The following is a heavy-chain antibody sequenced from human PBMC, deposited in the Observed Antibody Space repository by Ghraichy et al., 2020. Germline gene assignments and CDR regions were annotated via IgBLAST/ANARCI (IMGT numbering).Heavy chain of an antibody. CDR3: ARDTTVAGTLWNYYYMDV. J-gene: IGHJ6*03. CDR1: GGSISSSNW. V-gene: IGHV4-4*02. CDR2: IYHSGST. D-gene: IGHD6-19*01. Sequence: SETLSLTCAVSGGSISSSNWWSWVRQPPGKGLEWIGEIYHSGSTNYNPSLKSRVTISVDKSKNQFSLKLSSVTAADTAVYYCARDTTVAGTLWNYYYMDVWGKGTTVTVSS.